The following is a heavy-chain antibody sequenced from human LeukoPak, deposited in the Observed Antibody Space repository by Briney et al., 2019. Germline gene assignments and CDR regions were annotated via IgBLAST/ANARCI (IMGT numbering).Heavy chain of an antibody. J-gene: IGHJ3*02. CDR2: FDPEDGET. V-gene: IGHV1-24*01. Sequence: ASVQVSCKVSGYTLTELSMHWVRQAPGKGLECMGGFDPEDGETIYAQKFQGRVTMTEDTSTDTAYMELRSVRSEDTGVYYCASVVVAFDIWGQGTMGTVSS. D-gene: IGHD2-15*01. CDR1: GYTLTELS. CDR3: ASVVVAFDI.